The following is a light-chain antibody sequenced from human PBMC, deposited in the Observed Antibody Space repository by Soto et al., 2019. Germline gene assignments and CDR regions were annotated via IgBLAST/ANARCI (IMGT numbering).Light chain of an antibody. V-gene: IGKV3-15*01. CDR3: QQYSKPPHT. CDR1: QSVSSN. Sequence: EIVMTQSPATLSVSPGERATLSFRASQSVSSNLAWYQQKPGQAPRLLFYGASTRATGIPARFSGSGSGTEFTLTISSLQSEDFAVYYCQQYSKPPHTFGQGTKVNIK. CDR2: GAS. J-gene: IGKJ1*01.